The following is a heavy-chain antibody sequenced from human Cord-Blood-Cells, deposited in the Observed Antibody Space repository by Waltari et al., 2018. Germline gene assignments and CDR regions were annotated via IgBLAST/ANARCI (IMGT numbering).Heavy chain of an antibody. CDR1: GYTFTSYG. CDR2: ISAYNGNT. V-gene: IGHV1-18*01. CDR3: ARVQRGIVVVPAAIDY. J-gene: IGHJ4*02. D-gene: IGHD2-2*01. Sequence: QVQLVQSGAEVKKPGASVKVSCKASGYTFTSYGISWVRQAPGQGREWMGWISAYNGNTNYAQKLQGRGTMTTDTSTSTAYMGLRSLRSDDTAVYYCARVQRGIVVVPAAIDYWGQGTLVTVSS.